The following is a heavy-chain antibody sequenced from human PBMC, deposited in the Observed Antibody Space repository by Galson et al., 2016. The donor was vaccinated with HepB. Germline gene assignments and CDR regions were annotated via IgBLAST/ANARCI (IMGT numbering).Heavy chain of an antibody. CDR2: IHSGGST. Sequence: SLRLSCAASGFTVRTLYMSWVRQAPGKGLEWVSVIHSGGSTYHADSVKGRFTVSRDDSKNTVYLQMNSLRVEDTAIYYCARVSLDKNPTVINVYYYYGMDVWGQGTTVTVSS. CDR3: ARVSLDKNPTVINVYYYYGMDV. V-gene: IGHV3-53*01. J-gene: IGHJ6*02. D-gene: IGHD3-10*01. CDR1: GFTVRTLY.